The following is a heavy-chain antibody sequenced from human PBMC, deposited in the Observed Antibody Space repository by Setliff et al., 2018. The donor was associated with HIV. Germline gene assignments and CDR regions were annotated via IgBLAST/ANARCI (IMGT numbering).Heavy chain of an antibody. CDR3: ARALRDIVLMVYAPDAFDI. CDR1: GYTFTSYG. V-gene: IGHV1-18*01. D-gene: IGHD2-8*01. CDR2: ISGYNGNT. J-gene: IGHJ3*02. Sequence: GASVKVSCKASGYTFTSYGISWVRQAPGQGLEWMGWISGYNGNTNYAQKLQGRVTMTTDTSTSTAYMELRSLRSDDTAVYYCARALRDIVLMVYAPDAFDIWGQGTMVTVSS.